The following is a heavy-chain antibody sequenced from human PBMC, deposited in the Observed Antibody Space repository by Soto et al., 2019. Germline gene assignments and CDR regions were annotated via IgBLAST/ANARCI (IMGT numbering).Heavy chain of an antibody. CDR3: ARVVRGVTSYYYYGMDV. D-gene: IGHD3-10*01. J-gene: IGHJ6*02. CDR2: IYHSGST. CDR1: GFSISSGGYS. Sequence: PSETLSLTCAFSGFSISSGGYSWSWIRQPPGKGLEWIGYIYHSGSTYYNPSLKSRVTISVDRSKNQFSLKLSSVTAADTAVYYCARVVRGVTSYYYYGMDVWGQGTTVTVSS. V-gene: IGHV4-30-2*01.